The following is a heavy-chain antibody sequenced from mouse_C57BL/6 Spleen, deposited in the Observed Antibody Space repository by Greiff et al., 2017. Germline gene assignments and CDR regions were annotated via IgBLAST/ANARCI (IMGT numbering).Heavy chain of an antibody. Sequence: EVKLVESGPVLVKPGASVKMSCKASGYTFTNYYMNWVKQSHGKSLEWIGVINPYNGGTSYNQKFKGKATLTVDKSSSTAYMELNSLTSEDSAVYYGARERRVTTVPWYFDVWGTGTTVTVSA. V-gene: IGHV1-19*01. D-gene: IGHD2-2*01. CDR3: ARERRVTTVPWYFDV. J-gene: IGHJ1*03. CDR1: GYTFTNYY. CDR2: INPYNGGT.